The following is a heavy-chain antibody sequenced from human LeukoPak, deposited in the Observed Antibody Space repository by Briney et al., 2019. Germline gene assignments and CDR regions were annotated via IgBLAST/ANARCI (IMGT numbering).Heavy chain of an antibody. CDR3: ARVEGNYYYDSSGYYYDY. J-gene: IGHJ4*02. CDR2: ISAYNGNT. V-gene: IGHV1-18*01. Sequence: ASVKVSCKASGYTFTSYGISWVRQAPGQGLEWMGWISAYNGNTNYAQKLQGRVTMTPDTSTSTAYMELRSLRSDDTAVYYCARVEGNYYYDSSGYYYDYWGQGTLVTVSS. CDR1: GYTFTSYG. D-gene: IGHD3-22*01.